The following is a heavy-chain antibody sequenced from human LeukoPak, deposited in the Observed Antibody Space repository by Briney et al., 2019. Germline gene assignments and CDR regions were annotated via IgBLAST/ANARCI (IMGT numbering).Heavy chain of an antibody. J-gene: IGHJ4*02. CDR1: GFTFSDYY. CDR2: ISSSGSII. Sequence: GGSLRLSCAASGFTFSDYYMSWIRQAPGKGLEWVSYISSSGSIIYYADSVKGRFTISRDNSKNTLYLQMNSLRAEDTAVYYCAKSGPYRAPGMGYWGQGTLVTVSS. CDR3: AKSGPYRAPGMGY. V-gene: IGHV3-11*01. D-gene: IGHD1-14*01.